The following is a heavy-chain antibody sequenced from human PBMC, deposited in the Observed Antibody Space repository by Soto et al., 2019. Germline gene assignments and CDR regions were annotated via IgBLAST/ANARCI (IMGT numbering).Heavy chain of an antibody. CDR3: ARGSDYDLWSGYRPHYYYYYYMDV. CDR2: ISSSGSTI. D-gene: IGHD3-3*01. CDR1: GFTFSDYY. V-gene: IGHV3-11*01. J-gene: IGHJ6*03. Sequence: GGSLRLSCAASGFTFSDYYMSWIRQAPGKGLEWVSYISSSGSTIYYADSVKGRFTISRDNAKNSLYLQMNSLRAEDTAVYYCARGSDYDLWSGYRPHYYYYYYMDVWGKGTTVTVSS.